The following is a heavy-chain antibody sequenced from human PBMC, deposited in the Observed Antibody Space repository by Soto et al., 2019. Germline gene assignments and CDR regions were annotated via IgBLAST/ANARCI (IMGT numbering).Heavy chain of an antibody. D-gene: IGHD1-1*01. J-gene: IGHJ4*02. CDR2: IDPTDSYT. CDR1: GYSFTSYW. CDR3: ARHGTGTDY. V-gene: IGHV5-10-1*01. Sequence: RGESLKISCKGSGYSFTSYWISWVRQMPGKGLEWMGRIDPTDSYTNYSPSFQGHVTLLIDKSISTAYLQWSSLKASDTAMYFCARHGTGTDYWGLGTLVTVSS.